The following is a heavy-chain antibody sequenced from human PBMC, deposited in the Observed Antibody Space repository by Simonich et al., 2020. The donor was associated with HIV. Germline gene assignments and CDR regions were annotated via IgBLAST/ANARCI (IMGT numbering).Heavy chain of an antibody. D-gene: IGHD1-1*01. Sequence: QVQLVQSGAEVKNPGASVKVSCKASGSTFTYNPMHWERQAPGQGLEWMGWINPNRGGTDYEQRCKGRVTMTRDTSMSTAYMELSRLKSDDTAVYFCAREGEMLDDAFDIWGQGTLVTVSS. CDR2: INPNRGGT. CDR1: GSTFTYNP. V-gene: IGHV1-2*02. J-gene: IGHJ3*02. CDR3: AREGEMLDDAFDI.